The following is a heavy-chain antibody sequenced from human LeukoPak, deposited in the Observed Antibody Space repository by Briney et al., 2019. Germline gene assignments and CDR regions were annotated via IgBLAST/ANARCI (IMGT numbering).Heavy chain of an antibody. CDR1: GYTFTGYY. Sequence: ASVKVSCKASGYTFTGYYMHWVRQAPGQGLEWMGRINPNSGGTNYAQKFRGRVTMTRDTSISTAYMELSRLRSDDTAVYYCARFDCSGGSCYGKFDPWGQGTLVTVSS. J-gene: IGHJ5*02. CDR2: INPNSGGT. CDR3: ARFDCSGGSCYGKFDP. D-gene: IGHD2-15*01. V-gene: IGHV1-2*06.